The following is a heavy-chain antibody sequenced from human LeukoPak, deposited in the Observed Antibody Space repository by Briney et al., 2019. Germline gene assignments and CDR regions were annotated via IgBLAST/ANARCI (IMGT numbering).Heavy chain of an antibody. CDR2: IYYTGST. D-gene: IGHD6-19*01. CDR3: ARSLGYSSGPTPPFDP. V-gene: IGHV4-59*12. CDR1: GGSISSYY. J-gene: IGHJ5*02. Sequence: SETLSLTCIVSGGSISSYYWSWIRQPPGKGLEWIGYIYYTGSTNYNPSLKSRVTISVDTSKNQFSLQLNPVTPEDTAVYYCARSLGYSSGPTPPFDPWGQGTLVTVSS.